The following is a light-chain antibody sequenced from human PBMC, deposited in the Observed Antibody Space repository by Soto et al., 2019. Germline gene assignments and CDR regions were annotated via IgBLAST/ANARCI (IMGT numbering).Light chain of an antibody. J-gene: IGLJ1*01. V-gene: IGLV1-51*01. CDR3: GSWDSSLSAYD. CDR1: SSNIGGNS. Sequence: QSVLTQPPSVSAAPGQKVTISCCGSSSNIGGNSVSWYQQLPGTAPKLLIYDDNKRPSGIPDRFSGSKSGTSATLGITGFQTGDEADYYCGSWDSSLSAYDFGTGTKVTVL. CDR2: DDN.